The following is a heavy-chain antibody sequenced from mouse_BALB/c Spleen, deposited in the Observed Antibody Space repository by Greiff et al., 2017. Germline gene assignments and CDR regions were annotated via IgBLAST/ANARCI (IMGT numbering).Heavy chain of an antibody. V-gene: IGHV1-7*01. CDR3: ARGEYYGYVRFAY. Sequence: VQLHQSGAELAKPGASVKMSCKASGYTFTSYWMHWVKQRPGQGLEWIGYINPSTGYTEYNQKFKDKATLTIDTSSSTAYMQLSSLTSEDSAVYFCARGEYYGYVRFAYWGQGTLVTVSA. CDR1: GYTFTSYW. D-gene: IGHD1-2*01. J-gene: IGHJ3*01. CDR2: INPSTGYT.